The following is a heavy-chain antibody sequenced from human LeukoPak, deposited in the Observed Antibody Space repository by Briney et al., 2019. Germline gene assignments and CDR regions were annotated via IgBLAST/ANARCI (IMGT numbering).Heavy chain of an antibody. J-gene: IGHJ6*03. D-gene: IGHD6-19*01. Sequence: ASVKVSCKASGYTFTGYYMHWVRQAPGQGLEWMGWINPNSGGTNYAQKFQGRVTMTRDTSISTAYMELSRLRSDDTAVYYCARNERYSSGWCPSGYYYMDVWGKGTTVTVSS. CDR2: INPNSGGT. CDR3: ARNERYSSGWCPSGYYYMDV. V-gene: IGHV1-2*02. CDR1: GYTFTGYY.